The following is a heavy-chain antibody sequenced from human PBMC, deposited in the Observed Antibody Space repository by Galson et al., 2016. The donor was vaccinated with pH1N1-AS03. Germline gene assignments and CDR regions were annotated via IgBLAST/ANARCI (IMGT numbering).Heavy chain of an antibody. CDR2: IKRDGSET. D-gene: IGHD3-22*01. V-gene: IGHV3-7*03. Sequence: SLRLSCAVSGFTFSNYWMTWVRQAPGKGLEWVANIKRDGSETHYVDSVKGRFTFSRDNAENSLYLQMNSLRAEDTALYYCARDHTYFDGSAYYDGHDSWGQGTLVTVSS. CDR3: ARDHTYFDGSAYYDGHDS. CDR1: GFTFSNYW. J-gene: IGHJ4*02.